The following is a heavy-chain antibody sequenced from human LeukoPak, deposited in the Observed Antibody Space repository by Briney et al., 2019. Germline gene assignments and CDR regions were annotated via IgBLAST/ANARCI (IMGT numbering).Heavy chain of an antibody. J-gene: IGHJ6*02. Sequence: ASVKVSCKASGGTFSSYAISWVRQAPGQGLEWMGRIIPILGIANYAQKFQGRVTITADKSTSTAYMELSSLRSEDTAVYYCARDRIVGATEYYYYYGMDLWGQGTPVTVSS. CDR1: GGTFSSYA. CDR2: IIPILGIA. D-gene: IGHD1-26*01. V-gene: IGHV1-69*04. CDR3: ARDRIVGATEYYYYYGMDL.